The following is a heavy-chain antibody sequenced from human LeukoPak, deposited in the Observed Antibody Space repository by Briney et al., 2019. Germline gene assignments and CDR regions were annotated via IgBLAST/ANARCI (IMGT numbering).Heavy chain of an antibody. CDR1: GYTFTGYY. J-gene: IGHJ4*02. D-gene: IGHD1-1*01. CDR3: ARGGDNWNALDGY. Sequence: ASVKVSCKASGYTFTGYYIHWVRQAPGQGLEWMGWINHNSGDTNYAQKFQGRVTMTRDTSISTAYMELSRLRSDDTAVFYCARGGDNWNALDGYWGQGTLVTVSS. CDR2: INHNSGDT. V-gene: IGHV1-2*02.